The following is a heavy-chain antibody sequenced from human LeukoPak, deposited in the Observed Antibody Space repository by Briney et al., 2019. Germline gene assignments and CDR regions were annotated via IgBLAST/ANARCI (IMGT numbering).Heavy chain of an antibody. CDR1: GFSFSSYW. Sequence: PGGSLRLSCAASGFSFSSYWMHWVRQAPGKGLVWVSRISSDGSIINYADSVKGRFTISRDNAKNTLYLQMNSLRVEDTAVYYCARGYDYSNYWGQGTLVTVSS. CDR2: ISSDGSII. V-gene: IGHV3-74*01. D-gene: IGHD4-11*01. J-gene: IGHJ4*02. CDR3: ARGYDYSNY.